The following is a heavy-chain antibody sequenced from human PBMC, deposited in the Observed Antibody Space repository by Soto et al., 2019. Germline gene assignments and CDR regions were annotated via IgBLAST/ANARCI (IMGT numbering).Heavy chain of an antibody. D-gene: IGHD7-27*01. CDR2: INRNDEST. J-gene: IGHJ3*02. V-gene: IGHV3-23*01. CDR3: AKSPTGVNDAFEI. CDR1: GFIFSSYA. Sequence: QLSESGGGLVQPGGSLRLSCAASGFIFSSYAMSWVRQAPGKGLEWVSGINRNDESTYYAASVMGRFTISRDNSKNTVYLQMNSLRAGDTAVYYCAKSPTGVNDAFEIWGQGTMVRLF.